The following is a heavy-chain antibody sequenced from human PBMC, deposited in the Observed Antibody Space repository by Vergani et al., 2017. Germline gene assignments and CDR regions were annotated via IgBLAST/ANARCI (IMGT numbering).Heavy chain of an antibody. CDR2: IYSGGST. D-gene: IGHD2-2*01. J-gene: IGHJ4*02. V-gene: IGHV3-23*03. CDR1: GFTFNHYA. CDR3: ARVPINDFLFDY. Sequence: EVQLLESGGDLVQPGGSLRLSCAASGFTFNHYAMNWVRQAPGKGLEWVSVIYSGGSTYYADSVKGRFTISRDNSKNTLYLQMNSLRAEDTAVYYCARVPINDFLFDYWGQGTLVTVSS.